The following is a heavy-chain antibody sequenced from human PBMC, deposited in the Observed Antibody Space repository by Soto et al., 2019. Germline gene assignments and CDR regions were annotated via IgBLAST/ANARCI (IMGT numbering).Heavy chain of an antibody. V-gene: IGHV1-46*01. Sequence: ASVKVSCKASGYTFTSYYMHWVRQAPGQGLEWMGIINPSGGSTSYAQKFQGRVTMTRDTSTSTVYMELSSLRSEDTAVYYCAREKAVAGSYYYYYGMDVWGQGTTVTVSS. CDR1: GYTFTSYY. CDR2: INPSGGST. D-gene: IGHD6-19*01. J-gene: IGHJ6*02. CDR3: AREKAVAGSYYYYYGMDV.